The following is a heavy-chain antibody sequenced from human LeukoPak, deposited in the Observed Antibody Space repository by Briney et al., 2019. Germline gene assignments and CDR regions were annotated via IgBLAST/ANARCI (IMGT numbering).Heavy chain of an antibody. Sequence: GGSLRLSCAASGFTFSSYAMHWVRQASGKGLEWVAVISYDGSNKYYADSVKGRFTISRDNSKNTLYLQMNSLRAEDTAVYYCASRSGSYLGFDYWGQGTLVTVSS. CDR3: ASRSGSYLGFDY. D-gene: IGHD3-10*01. J-gene: IGHJ4*02. CDR2: ISYDGSNK. CDR1: GFTFSSYA. V-gene: IGHV3-30*04.